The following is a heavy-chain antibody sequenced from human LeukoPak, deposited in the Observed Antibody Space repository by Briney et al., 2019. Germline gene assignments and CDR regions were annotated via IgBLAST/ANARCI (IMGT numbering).Heavy chain of an antibody. CDR3: ARGDYYGSGGYYS. V-gene: IGHV3-74*01. J-gene: IGHJ5*02. D-gene: IGHD3-10*01. CDR2: INSDGSST. Sequence: PGGSLRLSCAASGFTFSSYWMHWVRHAPGKGLGWVSRINSDGSSTSYADSVKGRFTISRDNAKNTLYLQMNSLRAEDTAVYYCARGDYYGSGGYYSWGQGTLVTVSS. CDR1: GFTFSSYW.